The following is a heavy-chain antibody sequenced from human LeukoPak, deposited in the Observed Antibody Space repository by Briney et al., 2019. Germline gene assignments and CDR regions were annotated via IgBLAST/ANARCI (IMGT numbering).Heavy chain of an antibody. CDR3: ARGAVTFDY. V-gene: IGHV4-59*01. Sequence: TASETLSLTCTVSGGSISSYYWSWIRQPPGKGLEWTGYIYYSGSTNYNPSLKSRVTISVDTSKNQFSLKLSSVTAADTAVYYCARGAVTFDYWGQGTLVTVSS. D-gene: IGHD4-17*01. J-gene: IGHJ4*02. CDR1: GGSISSYY. CDR2: IYYSGST.